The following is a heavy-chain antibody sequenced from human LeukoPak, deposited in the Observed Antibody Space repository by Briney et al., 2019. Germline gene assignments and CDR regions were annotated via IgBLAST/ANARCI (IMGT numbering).Heavy chain of an antibody. CDR3: ARSSRGYKDY. CDR2: INHSGST. D-gene: IGHD5-24*01. V-gene: IGHV4-34*01. CDR1: GGSFSGYY. J-gene: IGHJ4*02. Sequence: PSETLSLTCAVYGGSFSGYYWSWIRQPPGKGLEWIGEINHSGSTNYNPSLKSRVTISVDTSKNQFSLKLSSVTAADTAVYYCARSSRGYKDYWGQGTLDTVSS.